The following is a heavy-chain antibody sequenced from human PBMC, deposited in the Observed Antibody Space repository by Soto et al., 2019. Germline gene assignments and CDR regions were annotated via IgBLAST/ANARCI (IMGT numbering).Heavy chain of an antibody. D-gene: IGHD5-12*01. Sequence: GASVKVSCKASGYTFTGYYMHWVRQAPGQGLEWMGWINPNSGGTNYAQKFQGWVTMTRDTSISTAYMELSRLRSDDTAVYYCARELRGYSGYDLVDYYYYMDVWGKGTTVTVSS. J-gene: IGHJ6*03. CDR1: GYTFTGYY. CDR3: ARELRGYSGYDLVDYYYYMDV. V-gene: IGHV1-2*04. CDR2: INPNSGGT.